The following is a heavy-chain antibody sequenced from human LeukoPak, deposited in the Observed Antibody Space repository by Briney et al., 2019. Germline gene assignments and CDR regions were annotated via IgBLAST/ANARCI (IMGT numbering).Heavy chain of an antibody. J-gene: IGHJ5*02. V-gene: IGHV3-23*01. CDR2: ISGSGGST. CDR1: GFTFSSYA. D-gene: IGHD2-15*01. CDR3: AGYCSSGSCGWFDP. Sequence: PGGSLRLSCAASGFTFSSYAMSWVRQAPGKGLEWVSAISGSGGSTYYADSVKGRFTISRDNSKNTLYLQMNSLRAEDTAIYYCAGYCSSGSCGWFDPWGQGTLVTVSS.